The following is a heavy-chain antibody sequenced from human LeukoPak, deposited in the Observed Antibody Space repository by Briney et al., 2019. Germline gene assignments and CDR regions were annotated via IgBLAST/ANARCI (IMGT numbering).Heavy chain of an antibody. J-gene: IGHJ4*02. Sequence: ASVKVSCKASGYTFTSYGISWVRQAPGQGLEWMGWISAYNGNTNFAQKLQGRVTMTTDTSTSTAYMDLRSLRSDDTAVYYCARDQAATNTQVRFCLDWGQGTLFTVSS. D-gene: IGHD3-9*01. CDR1: GYTFTSYG. CDR2: ISAYNGNT. V-gene: IGHV1-18*01. CDR3: ARDQAATNTQVRFCLD.